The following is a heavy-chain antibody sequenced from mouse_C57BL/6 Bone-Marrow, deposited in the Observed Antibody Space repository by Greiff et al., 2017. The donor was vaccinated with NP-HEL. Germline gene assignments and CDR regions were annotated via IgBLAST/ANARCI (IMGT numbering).Heavy chain of an antibody. V-gene: IGHV1-62-2*01. Sequence: VQLQQSGAELVKPGASVKLSCKASGYTFTEYTIHWVKQRSGQGLEWIGWFYPGSGSIKYNEKFKDKATLTADKSSSTVYMGLSRLTSEDSAVYFCARHGRGYDYARLWYFEVWGTGTTVTVSS. J-gene: IGHJ1*03. CDR1: GYTFTEYT. CDR2: FYPGSGSI. CDR3: ARHGRGYDYARLWYFEV. D-gene: IGHD2-4*01.